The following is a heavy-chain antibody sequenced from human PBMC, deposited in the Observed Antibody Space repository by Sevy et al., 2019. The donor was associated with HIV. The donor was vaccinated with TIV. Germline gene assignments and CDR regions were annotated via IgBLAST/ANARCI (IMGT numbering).Heavy chain of an antibody. D-gene: IGHD1-26*01. CDR1: GGSITSLY. CDR2: IYYNGHI. Sequence: SETLSLTCTVSGGSITSLYCNWIRQPPGKGLEWIANIYYNGHINYNPSLKSRVTLSLDTSKNQFSVRLSSVTAADTAMYYCAGENAWGRGYSWGQGTLVTVSS. CDR3: AGENAWGRGYS. V-gene: IGHV4-59*08. J-gene: IGHJ4*02.